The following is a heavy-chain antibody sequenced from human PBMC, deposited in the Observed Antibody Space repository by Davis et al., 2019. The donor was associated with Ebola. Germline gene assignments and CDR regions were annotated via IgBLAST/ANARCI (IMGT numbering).Heavy chain of an antibody. V-gene: IGHV1-3*01. Sequence: AASVKVSCKASGYTFTSYPIHWVRQAPGQGLEWMGWINVGNGNTDYSQKFHDRVTITRDTSARTVYMELTSLRSEDTAFYYCARDEFDYWGQGTLVTVSS. CDR1: GYTFTSYP. CDR3: ARDEFDY. CDR2: INVGNGNT. J-gene: IGHJ4*02.